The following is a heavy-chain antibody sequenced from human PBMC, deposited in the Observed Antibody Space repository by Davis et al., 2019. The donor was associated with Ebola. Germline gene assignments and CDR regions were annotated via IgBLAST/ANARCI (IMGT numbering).Heavy chain of an antibody. J-gene: IGHJ4*02. CDR3: ARVGSSSKDY. V-gene: IGHV3-30*04. Sequence: GESLKISCAASGFPFRSYAMHWVRQAPGEGLEWVAFTSYDERNKFYADSVKGRFTISRDNSKNTLYLQMDSLRSEDTAVYYCARVGSSSKDYWGQGTLVTVSS. CDR1: GFPFRSYA. CDR2: TSYDERNK. D-gene: IGHD6-6*01.